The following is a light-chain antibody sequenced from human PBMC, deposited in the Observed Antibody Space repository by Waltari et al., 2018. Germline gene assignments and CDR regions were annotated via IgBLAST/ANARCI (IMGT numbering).Light chain of an antibody. Sequence: QSALTQPRSVSGSPGQSVTISCPGTSTDVGGYTYVSWYQQFPGKAPKLILYDVDHRPSGVPGRFSGSKSGNTASLTISGLQTEDEADYYCSSYAKTSIVVFGGGTKLTVL. J-gene: IGLJ2*01. CDR2: DVD. V-gene: IGLV2-11*01. CDR3: SSYAKTSIVV. CDR1: STDVGGYTY.